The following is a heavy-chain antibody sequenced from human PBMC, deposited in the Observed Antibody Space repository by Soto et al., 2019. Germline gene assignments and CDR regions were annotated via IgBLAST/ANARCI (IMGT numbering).Heavy chain of an antibody. D-gene: IGHD3-10*01. J-gene: IGHJ4*02. Sequence: PSETLSLTCTVSGGSISSGGYYWSWIRQHPGKGLEWIGYIYYSGSTYYNPSLKSRVTISVDTSKNQFSLKLSSVTAADTAVYYCAGSGSYYKLDYWGQGTLGTVSS. CDR2: IYYSGST. V-gene: IGHV4-31*03. CDR1: GGSISSGGYY. CDR3: AGSGSYYKLDY.